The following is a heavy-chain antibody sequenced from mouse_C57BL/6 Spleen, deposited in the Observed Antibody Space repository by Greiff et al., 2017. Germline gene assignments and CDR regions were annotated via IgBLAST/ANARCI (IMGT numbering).Heavy chain of an antibody. D-gene: IGHD1-1*01. J-gene: IGHJ3*01. Sequence: EVQLQQSGPELVKPGASVKISCKASGYTITDYYMNWVKQSHGKSLEWLGDINPNNGGTSYNQKFKGKATLTVDKSSSTAYMELRSLTSEDSAVYYCARGSSCTAWFAYWGQGTLVTVSA. CDR2: INPNNGGT. CDR1: GYTITDYY. CDR3: ARGSSCTAWFAY. V-gene: IGHV1-26*01.